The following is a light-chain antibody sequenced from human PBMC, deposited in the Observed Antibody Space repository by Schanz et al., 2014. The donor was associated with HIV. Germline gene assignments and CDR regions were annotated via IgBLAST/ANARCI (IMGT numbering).Light chain of an antibody. CDR3: SSYTSSSPVV. CDR2: RDD. J-gene: IGLJ2*01. Sequence: QSVLTQAPSASGTPGQRVTISCSGSSSNIKINAVHWYQHLPGTAPQFLIYRDDQRPSGVSNRFSGSKSGNTASLTNSGLQAEDEADYYCSSYTSSSPVVFGGGTKLTVL. V-gene: IGLV1-44*01. CDR1: SSNIKINA.